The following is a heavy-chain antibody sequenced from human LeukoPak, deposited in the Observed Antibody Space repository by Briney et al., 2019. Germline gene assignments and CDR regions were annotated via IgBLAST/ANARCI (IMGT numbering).Heavy chain of an antibody. V-gene: IGHV3-7*03. J-gene: IGHJ4*02. Sequence: PGGSLRLSCAASGFTFSDYWMHWVRQAPGKGLEWVANIKQDGSAKYYVDSVKGRFTISRDNAKNSLYLQMNSLRAEDTAVYYCARRYFDSWGQRTLVTVSS. CDR3: ARRYFDS. CDR1: GFTFSDYW. CDR2: IKQDGSAK.